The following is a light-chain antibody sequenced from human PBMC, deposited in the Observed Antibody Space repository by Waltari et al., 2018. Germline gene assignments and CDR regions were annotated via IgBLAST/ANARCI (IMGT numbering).Light chain of an antibody. CDR1: QSVGSY. CDR3: QQRDTWWT. CDR2: DAS. J-gene: IGKJ1*01. Sequence: EIVLTQSPATLSLSPGERATLSCRASQSVGSYFAWYQQKPGQAPRLLIYDASNRATGIPARFSGSGSGADFTLTISSLEPEDFAVYYCQQRDTWWTFGQGTKVEIK. V-gene: IGKV3-11*01.